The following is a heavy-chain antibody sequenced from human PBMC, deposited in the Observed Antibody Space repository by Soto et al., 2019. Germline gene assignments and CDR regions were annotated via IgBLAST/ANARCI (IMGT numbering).Heavy chain of an antibody. CDR3: ATRNCRYCSSTRAPFDP. CDR2: MNPNSGNT. J-gene: IGHJ5*02. D-gene: IGHD2-2*01. CDR1: GYTFTSYD. V-gene: IGHV1-8*01. Sequence: GASVKVSCKASGYTFTSYDINWVRQATGQGLEWMGWMNPNSGNTGYAQKFQGRVTMTRNTSISTAYMELSSLRSEDTAVYYCATRNCRYCSSTRAPFDPWGQGTLVTVSS.